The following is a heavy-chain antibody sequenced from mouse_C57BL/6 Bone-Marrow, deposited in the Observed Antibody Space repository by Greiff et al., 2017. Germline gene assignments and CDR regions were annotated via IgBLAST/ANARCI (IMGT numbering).Heavy chain of an antibody. CDR2: IYPRSGNT. J-gene: IGHJ1*03. CDR3: AATVVGDCDV. Sequence: VKLMESGAELARPGASVKLSCKASGYTFTSYGISWVKQRTGQGLEWIGEIYPRSGNTYYNEKFKGKATLTADKSSSKAYMELRSLTSEDSAVYFCAATVVGDCDVWGTGTTVTVAS. CDR1: GYTFTSYG. D-gene: IGHD1-1*01. V-gene: IGHV1-81*01.